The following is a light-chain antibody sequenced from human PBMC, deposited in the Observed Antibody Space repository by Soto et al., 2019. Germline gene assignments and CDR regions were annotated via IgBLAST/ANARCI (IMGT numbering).Light chain of an antibody. CDR3: SSYASSSTLGV. V-gene: IGLV2-14*01. J-gene: IGLJ1*01. Sequence: QSALTQPASVSGSPGQSITIPCTGTRSVVVNYNYVSWYQQHPGRAPKLMIYEVSNRPSGVSNRFSGSKSGNTASLNISGLQAEDEADYYCSSYASSSTLGVFGTGTKLTVL. CDR2: EVS. CDR1: RSVVVNYNY.